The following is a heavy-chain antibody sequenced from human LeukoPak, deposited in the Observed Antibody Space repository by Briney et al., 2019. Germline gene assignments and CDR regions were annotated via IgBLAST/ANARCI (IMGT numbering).Heavy chain of an antibody. CDR3: ARVQVGAYYYDSSGYEGFDY. D-gene: IGHD3-22*01. Sequence: PSETLSLTCAVHGGSFSGYYWTWIRQPPGKGLEWVGEINHSGSTNYNPSLKSRATISVDTSKNQFSLKVTSVTAADTAVYYCARVQVGAYYYDSSGYEGFDYWGQGTLVTVSS. CDR1: GGSFSGYY. CDR2: INHSGST. J-gene: IGHJ4*02. V-gene: IGHV4-34*01.